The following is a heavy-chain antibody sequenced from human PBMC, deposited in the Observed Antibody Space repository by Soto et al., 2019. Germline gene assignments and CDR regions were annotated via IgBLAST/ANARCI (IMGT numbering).Heavy chain of an antibody. CDR2: ISSSSSSI. D-gene: IGHD5-18*01. CDR3: ARERGYSYGYSDY. Sequence: EVQLVESGGGLVQPGGSLRLSCVASGFTFSNYVMNWVRQAPGKGLEWVSYISSSSSSIDYADSMKGRFTISRDNAKNSLYLQMNSLKDEDTAVYYCARERGYSYGYSDYWGQGTLVTVSS. CDR1: GFTFSNYV. V-gene: IGHV3-48*02. J-gene: IGHJ4*02.